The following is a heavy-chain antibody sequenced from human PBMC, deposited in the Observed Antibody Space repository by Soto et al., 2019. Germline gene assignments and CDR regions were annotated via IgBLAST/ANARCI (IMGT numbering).Heavy chain of an antibody. CDR1: GYTFTGYY. CDR3: ARVCVPALAAPFSLFTSYCFDD. D-gene: IGHD3-3*02. J-gene: IGHJ4*02. Sequence: ASVKVSCKASGYTFTGYYMHWVRQAPGQGLEWMGWINPNSGGTNYAQKFQGRVTMTRDTSISTAYMELSRLRSDDTAAYYCARVCVPALAAPFSLFTSYCFDDWGQGTLVTVSS. V-gene: IGHV1-2*02. CDR2: INPNSGGT.